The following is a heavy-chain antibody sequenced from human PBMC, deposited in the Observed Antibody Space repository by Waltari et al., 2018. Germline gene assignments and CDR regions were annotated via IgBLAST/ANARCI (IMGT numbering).Heavy chain of an antibody. CDR2: VNPDSGNV. Sequence: QVQLVQSGAEVKNPGASVKLSCKTSGYTFSNYDVSWVRQAPGRGLEWMGWVNPDSGNVGCAQGFKGRVMCTADTSTTTAYMELTNLRSEDMAVYYCARGGSGIAVAGTLGYFDYWGQGTLVTVSS. CDR1: GYTFSNYD. V-gene: IGHV1-8*03. J-gene: IGHJ4*02. CDR3: ARGGSGIAVAGTLGYFDY. D-gene: IGHD6-19*01.